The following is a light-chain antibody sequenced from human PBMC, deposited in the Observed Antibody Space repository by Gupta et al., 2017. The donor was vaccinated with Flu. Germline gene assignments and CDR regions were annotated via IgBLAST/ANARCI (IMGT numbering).Light chain of an antibody. CDR3: QAWDSSTDVV. Sequence: SYELTQSPSVSVSPGQTAIITCSGDKLENKYPCWYQQKPGQPPVLVIYQDGKRPSGIPERFSGSNSGNTATLTISGTQAMDEADYYCQAWDSSTDVVFGGGTKLTVL. CDR1: KLENKY. CDR2: QDG. J-gene: IGLJ2*01. V-gene: IGLV3-1*01.